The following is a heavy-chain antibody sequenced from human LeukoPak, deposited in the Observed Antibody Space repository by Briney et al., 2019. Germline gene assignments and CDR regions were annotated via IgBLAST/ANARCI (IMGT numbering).Heavy chain of an antibody. CDR1: GFSFRDFW. CDR2: INQGGSVK. Sequence: PGGSLRLSCAASGFSFRDFWMTWVRQAPGKGLEWVANINQGGSVKYYVDSVKGRFTISRDDAESSLYLQMNSLRDEDTAVYYSARFGYSGWNLEYWGQGTLVTVSS. D-gene: IGHD5-12*01. CDR3: ARFGYSGWNLEY. J-gene: IGHJ4*02. V-gene: IGHV3-7*01.